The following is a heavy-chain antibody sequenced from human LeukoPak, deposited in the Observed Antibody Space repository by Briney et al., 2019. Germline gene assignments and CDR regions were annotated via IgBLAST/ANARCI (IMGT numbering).Heavy chain of an antibody. CDR3: ARDLSSSWYNWFDP. V-gene: IGHV4-38-2*02. D-gene: IGHD6-13*01. CDR2: IYHSGST. J-gene: IGHJ5*02. Sequence: SETLSLTCTVSGYSISSGYYWGWIRQPPGKGLEWIGSIYHSGSTNYNPSLKSRVTISVDTSKNQFSLKLSSVTAADTAVYYCARDLSSSWYNWFDPWGQGTLVTVSA. CDR1: GYSISSGYY.